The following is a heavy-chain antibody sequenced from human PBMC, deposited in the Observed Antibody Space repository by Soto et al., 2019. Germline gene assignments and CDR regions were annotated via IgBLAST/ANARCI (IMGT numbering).Heavy chain of an antibody. CDR3: AHRPNGGWLDY. V-gene: IGHV2-5*02. Sequence: QITLKESGPTLVKPTQTLTLTCTFSGFSLSTSGVSVGWIRQPPGKALEWLALIYWDDHKRYSPSLKSRLTITKDTSKTQVVLTMTNMDPVDTATYYCAHRPNGGWLDYWGQGTLVTVSS. CDR1: GFSLSTSGVS. CDR2: IYWDDHK. D-gene: IGHD6-19*01. J-gene: IGHJ4*02.